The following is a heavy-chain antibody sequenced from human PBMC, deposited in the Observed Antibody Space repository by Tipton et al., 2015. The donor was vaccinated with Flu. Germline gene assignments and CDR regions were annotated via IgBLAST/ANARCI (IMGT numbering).Heavy chain of an antibody. V-gene: IGHV1-18*01. CDR3: ARREEGYYYGSGYY. CDR2: ISAYNGNT. Sequence: QSGAEVKKPGASVKVSCKASGYTFTSYGISWVRQAPGHGLEWMGWISAYNGNTNYAQKLQGRDTMTTDTSTSTAYMELRSLRSDDTAVYYCARREEGYYYGSGYYWGQGTLVTVSS. CDR1: GYTFTSYG. J-gene: IGHJ4*02. D-gene: IGHD3-10*01.